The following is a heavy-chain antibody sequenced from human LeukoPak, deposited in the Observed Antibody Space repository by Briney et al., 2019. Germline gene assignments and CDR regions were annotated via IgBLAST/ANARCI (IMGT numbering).Heavy chain of an antibody. V-gene: IGHV3-30*02. CDR2: TRYDGSNK. CDR3: AKGRYCSGGSCSIDY. D-gene: IGHD2-15*01. CDR1: GFTFSSYG. Sequence: PGGSLRLSCAASGFTFSSYGMHWVRQAPGKGLDWEAFTRYDGSNKYYADSVKGRFTISRDNSKNTLYLQMNSLRAEDTAVYYCAKGRYCSGGSCSIDYWGQGTLVTVSS. J-gene: IGHJ4*02.